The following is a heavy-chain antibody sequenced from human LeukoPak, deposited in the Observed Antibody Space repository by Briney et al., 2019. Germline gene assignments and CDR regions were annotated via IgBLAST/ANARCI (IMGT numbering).Heavy chain of an antibody. CDR1: GFTVSSNY. CDR3: AREACTTAGDWFDP. V-gene: IGHV3-53*01. Sequence: GSLRLSCAASGFTVSSNYMSWVRQAPGKGLEWVSVIYSGGSTYYADSVKGRFTISRDNSKNTLYLQMNSLRAEDTAVYYCAREACTTAGDWFDPWGQGTLVTVSS. CDR2: IYSGGST. D-gene: IGHD2-8*01. J-gene: IGHJ5*02.